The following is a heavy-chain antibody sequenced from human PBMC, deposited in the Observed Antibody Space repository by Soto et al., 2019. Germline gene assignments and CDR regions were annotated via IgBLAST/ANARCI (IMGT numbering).Heavy chain of an antibody. CDR3: ARRPYFDWLSSPYYFDY. CDR2: ISAYNGNT. D-gene: IGHD3-9*01. Sequence: ASVKVSCKASGYTFTSYGISWVRQAPGQGLEWMGWISAYNGNTNYAQKPQGRVTRTTDTSTSTAYMELRSLRSDDTAVYYCARRPYFDWLSSPYYFDYWGQGTLVTVSS. V-gene: IGHV1-18*01. CDR1: GYTFTSYG. J-gene: IGHJ4*02.